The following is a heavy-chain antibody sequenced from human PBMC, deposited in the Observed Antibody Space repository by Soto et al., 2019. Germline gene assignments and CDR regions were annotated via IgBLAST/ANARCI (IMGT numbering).Heavy chain of an antibody. CDR2: IIPIFGTA. J-gene: IGHJ6*01. V-gene: IGHV1-69*01. Sequence: QVQLVQSGAEVKKPGSSVKVSCKASGGTFSSYAISWVRQAPGQGLEWMGGIIPIFGTANYAQKFHGRVTITADESTSTAYMELSSLRSEDTAVYYCARASGIAAAGDYYYGMDVWGQGTTVSVSS. D-gene: IGHD6-13*01. CDR1: GGTFSSYA. CDR3: ARASGIAAAGDYYYGMDV.